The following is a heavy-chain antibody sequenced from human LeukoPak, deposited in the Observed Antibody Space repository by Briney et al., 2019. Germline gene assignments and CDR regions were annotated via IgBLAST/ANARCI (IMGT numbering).Heavy chain of an antibody. CDR2: IYPHDSDA. J-gene: IGHJ6*02. CDR3: ARQAAGGSGSYRGMDV. Sequence: GESLKISCEASGYSFTSSWIGWVRQVPGKGLEWMGVIYPHDSDARYSPSFQGQVTITADKSISTAYLQWSSLKASDTAMYYCARQAAGGSGSYRGMDVWGQGTTVTVSS. V-gene: IGHV5-51*01. D-gene: IGHD3-10*01. CDR1: GYSFTSSW.